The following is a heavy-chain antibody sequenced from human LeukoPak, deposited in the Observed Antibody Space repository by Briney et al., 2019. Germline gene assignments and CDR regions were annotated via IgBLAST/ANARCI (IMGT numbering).Heavy chain of an antibody. V-gene: IGHV3-53*01. CDR1: GLTVSNNY. CDR2: IYASGSS. Sequence: GGSLRLSCAASGLTVSNNYMSWVRQIPGKGLEWLSVIYASGSSYYADSVKGRFTISRDNSKNILYLQMNSLRAEDTAVYYCARVIVGSTPHMDYLDYWGQGTLVTVSS. J-gene: IGHJ4*02. CDR3: ARVIVGSTPHMDYLDY. D-gene: IGHD1-26*01.